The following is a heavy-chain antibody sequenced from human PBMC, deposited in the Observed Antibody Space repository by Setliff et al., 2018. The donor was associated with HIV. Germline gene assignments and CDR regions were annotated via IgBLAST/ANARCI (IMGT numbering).Heavy chain of an antibody. J-gene: IGHJ4*02. CDR1: GFTFSYAW. V-gene: IGHV3-15*01. CDR3: TTWQAGNDY. D-gene: IGHD6-13*01. CDR2: IKSKENGETI. Sequence: GGSLRLSCATSGFTFSYAWMSWVRQVPGKGLEWLGRIKSKENGETIDYGAPVKGRVTISRDDSKNTLYLQMNSLKTEDTAVYYCTTWQAGNDYWGQGTLVTVSS.